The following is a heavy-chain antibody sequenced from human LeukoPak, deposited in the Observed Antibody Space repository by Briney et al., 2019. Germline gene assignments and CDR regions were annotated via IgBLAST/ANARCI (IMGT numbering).Heavy chain of an antibody. CDR2: ISADGGST. J-gene: IGHJ4*02. CDR3: AKESGKFDY. CDR1: GLNFDDSA. Sequence: GGSPRLSCVASGLNFDDSAMHWVRQAPGKGLEWVSLISADGGSTFSADSVKGRFSISRDNSKNSLYLQMNSLRSEDTAMYYCAKESGKFDYWGQGTLVAVSS. V-gene: IGHV3-43*02.